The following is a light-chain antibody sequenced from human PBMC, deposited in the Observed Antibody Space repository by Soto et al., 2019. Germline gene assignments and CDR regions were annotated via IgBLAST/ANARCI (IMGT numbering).Light chain of an antibody. J-gene: IGLJ2*01. CDR2: RNN. V-gene: IGLV1-47*01. CDR1: SSNNGSNY. Sequence: QSVLTQPPSASWTPGQRVTISCSGSSSNNGSNYVYWYQQLPGTAPKLLIYRNNQRPSGVPERFSGSKSGTSASLAISGLRSEDEADYYCAAWDDSLSGVVFGGGTKVTVL. CDR3: AAWDDSLSGVV.